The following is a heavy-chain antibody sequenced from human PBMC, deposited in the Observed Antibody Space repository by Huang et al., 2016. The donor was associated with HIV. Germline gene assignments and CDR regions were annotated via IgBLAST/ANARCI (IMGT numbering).Heavy chain of an antibody. J-gene: IGHJ4*02. D-gene: IGHD6-19*01. V-gene: IGHV4-34*01. Sequence: QVQLQQWGAGLLKPSETLSLTCAVYGGSFSGYYWSWIRQPPGKGLEWIGEINHSISTNYNPCRKSRVTISVDTSKNQFSLKLSSVTAADTAVYYCAREGRSGWENLDYWGQGTLVTVSS. CDR3: AREGRSGWENLDY. CDR1: GGSFSGYY. CDR2: INHSIST.